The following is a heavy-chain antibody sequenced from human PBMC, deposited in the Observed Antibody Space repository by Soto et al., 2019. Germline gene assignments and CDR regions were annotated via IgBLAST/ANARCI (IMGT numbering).Heavy chain of an antibody. J-gene: IGHJ4*02. V-gene: IGHV3-23*01. CDR2: ISGSGGST. Sequence: GGSLRLSCGASGFTFSSYAMSWVRQAPGKGLEWVSAISGSGGSTYYADSVKGRFTISRDNSKNTLYLQMNSLRAEDTAVYYCARERYYYDSSGLDYWGQGTLVTVSS. D-gene: IGHD3-22*01. CDR1: GFTFSSYA. CDR3: ARERYYYDSSGLDY.